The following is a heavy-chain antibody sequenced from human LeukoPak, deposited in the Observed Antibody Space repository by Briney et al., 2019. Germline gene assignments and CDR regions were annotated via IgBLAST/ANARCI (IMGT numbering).Heavy chain of an antibody. CDR2: FDPEDGET. J-gene: IGHJ5*02. Sequence: ASVKVSCKVSGYTLTELSMHWVRQAPGKGLEWMGGFDPEDGETIHAQKFQGRVTMTEDTSTDTAYMELSSLRSEDTAVYYCATTGYCSSTSCSNWFDPWGQGTLVTVSS. CDR1: GYTLTELS. CDR3: ATTGYCSSTSCSNWFDP. V-gene: IGHV1-24*01. D-gene: IGHD2-2*01.